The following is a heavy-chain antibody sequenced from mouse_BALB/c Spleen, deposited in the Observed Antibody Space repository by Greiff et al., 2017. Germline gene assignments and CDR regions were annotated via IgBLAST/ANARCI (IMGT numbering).Heavy chain of an antibody. D-gene: IGHD1-1*01. J-gene: IGHJ2*01. V-gene: IGHV5-6-2*01. CDR2: INSNGGST. CDR1: GFTFSSYY. Sequence: EVKLMESGGGLVKLGGSLKLSCAASGFTFSSYYMSWVRQTPEKRLELVAAINSNGGSTYYPDTVKGRFTISRDNAKNTLYLQMSSLKSEDTALYYCARNYYGSRAYYFDDWGQGTTLTVSS. CDR3: ARNYYGSRAYYFDD.